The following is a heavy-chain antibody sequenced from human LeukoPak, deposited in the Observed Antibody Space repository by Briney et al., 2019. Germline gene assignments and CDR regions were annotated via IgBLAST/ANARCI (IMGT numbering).Heavy chain of an antibody. CDR3: ARRAWRYYFDY. Sequence: PSETLSLTCAVYGGSFSGYYWSWIRQPPGKGLEWIGEINHSGSTNYNPSLKGRVTISVDTSKNQFSLKLSSVTAADTAVYYCARRAWRYYFDYWGQGTLVTVSS. V-gene: IGHV4-34*01. CDR1: GGSFSGYY. CDR2: INHSGST. J-gene: IGHJ4*02.